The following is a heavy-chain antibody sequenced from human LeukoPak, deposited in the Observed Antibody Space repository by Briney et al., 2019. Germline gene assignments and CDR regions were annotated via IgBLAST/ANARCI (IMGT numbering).Heavy chain of an antibody. Sequence: SETLSLTCTVSGGSIGSFFWSWIRQPPGKALEWIGYIHYSGSTKYNPSLKSRVTISVDTSENQFSLTLNSVTAADTAVYYCARSRGGYGDYGSWFDPWGQGILVTVSS. CDR2: IHYSGST. CDR1: GGSIGSFF. CDR3: ARSRGGYGDYGSWFDP. V-gene: IGHV4-59*01. J-gene: IGHJ5*02. D-gene: IGHD3-16*01.